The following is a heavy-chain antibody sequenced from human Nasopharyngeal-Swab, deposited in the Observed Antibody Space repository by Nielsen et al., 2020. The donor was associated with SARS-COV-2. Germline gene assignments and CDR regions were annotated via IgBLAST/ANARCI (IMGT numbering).Heavy chain of an antibody. D-gene: IGHD3-3*01. V-gene: IGHV4-4*07. CDR1: GGSISSYY. Sequence: SETLSLTCTVSGGSISSYYWSWIRQPAGKGLEWIGRIYTSGSTNYNPSLKSRVTMSVDTSKNQFSLKLSSVTAADTAVYYCARDLIGGVELRFLEWLSAVGFDPWGQGTLVTVSS. CDR3: ARDLIGGVELRFLEWLSAVGFDP. CDR2: IYTSGST. J-gene: IGHJ5*02.